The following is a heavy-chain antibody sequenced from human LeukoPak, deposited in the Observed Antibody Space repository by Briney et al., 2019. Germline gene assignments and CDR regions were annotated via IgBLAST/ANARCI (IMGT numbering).Heavy chain of an antibody. V-gene: IGHV3-74*01. CDR3: AGVDFWSRDSSSWYYFDY. J-gene: IGHJ4*02. Sequence: GGSLRLSCAASGFTFSSYWMHWVRQAPGKGLVWVSRINSDGSSTSYADSVKGRFTISRDNAKNTLYLQMNSLRAEDTAVYYCAGVDFWSRDSSSWYYFDYWGQGTLVTVSS. D-gene: IGHD6-13*01. CDR2: INSDGSST. CDR1: GFTFSSYW.